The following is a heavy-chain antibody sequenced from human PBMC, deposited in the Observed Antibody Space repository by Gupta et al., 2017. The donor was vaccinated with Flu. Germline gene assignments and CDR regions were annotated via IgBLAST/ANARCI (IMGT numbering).Heavy chain of an antibody. CDR2: IAYDGSIQ. D-gene: IGHD1-14*01. Sequence: QVQLVESGGGVVQPGRSMRLSCAASGFTFSDYGMHWVRQAPGKGLEWVAVIAYDGSIQYYADSVRGRFTISRDNSKNTLYLELNTLTTEDTALYFCAKEITPRASAVWPFDYWSQGTLVTASS. CDR3: AKEITPRASAVWPFDY. V-gene: IGHV3-30*18. J-gene: IGHJ4*02. CDR1: GFTFSDYG.